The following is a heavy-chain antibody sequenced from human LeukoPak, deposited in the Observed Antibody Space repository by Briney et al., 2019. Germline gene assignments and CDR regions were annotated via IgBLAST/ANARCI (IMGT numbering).Heavy chain of an antibody. CDR2: INHSGST. J-gene: IGHJ5*01. V-gene: IGHV4-34*01. CDR3: ARVKPLRYFDWFPGWFDS. Sequence: SETLSLTCAVYGGSFSGYYWSWIRQPPGKGLEWIGEINHSGSTNYNPSLKSRVTISVDTSKNQFSLKLSSVTAADTAVYYCARVKPLRYFDWFPGWFDSWGQGTLVTVSS. CDR1: GGSFSGYY. D-gene: IGHD3-9*01.